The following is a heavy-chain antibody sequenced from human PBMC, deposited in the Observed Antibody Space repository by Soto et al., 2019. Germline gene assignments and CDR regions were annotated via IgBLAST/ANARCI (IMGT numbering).Heavy chain of an antibody. Sequence: GESLKISCNGSGYSFTIYWISWVRQMPGKGLEWMGRIDPSDSYTNYSPSFQGHVTISADKSISTVYLQWSSLKASDTAMYYCARVGYWDYYYYGMDVWGQGTTVTVSS. V-gene: IGHV5-10-1*01. D-gene: IGHD1-26*01. CDR1: GYSFTIYW. CDR2: IDPSDSYT. CDR3: ARVGYWDYYYYGMDV. J-gene: IGHJ6*02.